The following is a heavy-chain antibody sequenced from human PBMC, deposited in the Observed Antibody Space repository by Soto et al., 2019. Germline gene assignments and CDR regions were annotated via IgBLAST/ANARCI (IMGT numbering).Heavy chain of an antibody. J-gene: IGHJ6*02. D-gene: IGHD6-13*01. V-gene: IGHV4-39*01. CDR1: GGSISRSSY. CDR2: IYSIGST. Sequence: SEPLSLTGTVSGGSISRSSYWGWIRQPPGKGLEWIGSIYSIGSTYYNPSLKSRVTISVDTSKNQFSLKLSSVTAADTAVYYCRRSSRYSTDVWGQGTTVT. CDR3: RRSSRYSTDV.